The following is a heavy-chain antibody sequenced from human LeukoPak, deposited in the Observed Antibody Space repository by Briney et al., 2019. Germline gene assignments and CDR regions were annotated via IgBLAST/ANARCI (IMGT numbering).Heavy chain of an antibody. CDR2: IYYGGST. CDR3: ARRIAAADAFDI. V-gene: IGHV4-59*01. J-gene: IGHJ3*02. D-gene: IGHD6-13*01. Sequence: SETLSLTCTVSGGSINSYYWSWIRQPPGKGLEWIGYIYYGGSTNYNPSLKSRVTISVDTSKKQFSLKLTSVTAADTAVYYCARRIAAADAFDIWGQGTMVTVSS. CDR1: GGSINSYY.